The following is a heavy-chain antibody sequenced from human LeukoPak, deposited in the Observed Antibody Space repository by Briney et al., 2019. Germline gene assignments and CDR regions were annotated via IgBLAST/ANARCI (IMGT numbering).Heavy chain of an antibody. CDR2: IIPIFGTA. CDR3: ARKHTIPGIAAAGTLSVWLDP. CDR1: GGTFSSYA. J-gene: IGHJ5*02. V-gene: IGHV1-69*05. Sequence: GASVKVSCKASGGTFSSYAISWVRQAPGQGLEWMGGIIPIFGTANYAQKFQGRVTITTDESTSTAYMELSSLRSEDTAVYYCARKHTIPGIAAAGTLSVWLDPWGQGTLVTVSS. D-gene: IGHD6-13*01.